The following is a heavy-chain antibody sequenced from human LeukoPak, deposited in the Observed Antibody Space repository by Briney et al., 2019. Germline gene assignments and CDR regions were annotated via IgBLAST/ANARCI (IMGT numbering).Heavy chain of an antibody. V-gene: IGHV1-69*05. Sequence: SVKVSCKASGGTFSSYAISWVRQAPGQGLEWMGRIIPIFGTANYAQKFQGRVTITTDESTSTAYMELSSLRSEDTAVYYCARSFSTRVDSPKNTGVVVTAFDYWGQGTLVTVSS. CDR1: GGTFSSYA. CDR2: IIPIFGTA. J-gene: IGHJ4*02. CDR3: ARSFSTRVDSPKNTGVVVTAFDY. D-gene: IGHD2-21*02.